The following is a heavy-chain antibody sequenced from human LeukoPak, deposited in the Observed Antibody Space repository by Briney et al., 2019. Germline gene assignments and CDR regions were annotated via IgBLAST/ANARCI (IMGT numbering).Heavy chain of an antibody. CDR1: GGSISSTTYY. D-gene: IGHD2-2*01. CDR3: ATRRDIVVYDAFDI. J-gene: IGHJ3*02. CDR2: IYYSGST. V-gene: IGHV4-39*07. Sequence: SETLSLTCTVSGGSISSTTYYWGWIRQPPGKGLEWIGSIYYSGSTYYNPSLKSRVTISVDTSKNQFSLKLSSVTAADTAVYYCATRRDIVVYDAFDIWGQGTMVTVSS.